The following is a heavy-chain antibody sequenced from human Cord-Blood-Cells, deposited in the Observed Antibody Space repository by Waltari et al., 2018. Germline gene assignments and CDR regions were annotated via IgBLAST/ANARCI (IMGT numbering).Heavy chain of an antibody. D-gene: IGHD3-10*01. V-gene: IGHV1-2*02. CDR3: ARDFGVDAFDI. CDR1: GYTFTGYY. Sequence: QVQLVQSGAEVKKPGASVKVSCKASGYTFTGYYMHWVRQAPGQGLEWMGWINPNRGGTNYAQKFQGRVTMTRDTSISTAYMELSRLRSDDTAVYYCARDFGVDAFDIWGQGTMVTVSS. J-gene: IGHJ3*02. CDR2: INPNRGGT.